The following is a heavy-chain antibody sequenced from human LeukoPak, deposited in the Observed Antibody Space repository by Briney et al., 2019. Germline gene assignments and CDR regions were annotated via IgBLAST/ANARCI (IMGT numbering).Heavy chain of an antibody. J-gene: IGHJ4*02. V-gene: IGHV4-38-2*02. CDR3: ARVMAGYCTNGVCYTSYYFDY. CDR1: GYSISSGYY. D-gene: IGHD2-8*01. Sequence: PSETLSLTCTVSGYSISSGYYWGWIRQPPGKGLEWIGEINHSGSTNYNPSLKSRVTISVDTSKNQFSLKLSSVTAADTAVYYCARVMAGYCTNGVCYTSYYFDYWGQGTLVTVSS. CDR2: INHSGST.